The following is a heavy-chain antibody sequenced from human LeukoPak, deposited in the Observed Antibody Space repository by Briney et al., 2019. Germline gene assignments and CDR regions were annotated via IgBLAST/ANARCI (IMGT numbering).Heavy chain of an antibody. CDR1: GFSFNTYN. CDR2: ITTRSAYT. J-gene: IGHJ6*04. CDR3: AELGITMIGGV. Sequence: PGGSLRPSCAASGFSFNTYNMNWARQAPGKGLEWISSITTRSAYTFYADSVKGRSTISRDNAKNSLYLQMNSLRAEDTAVYYCAELGITMIGGVWGKGTTVTISS. V-gene: IGHV3-21*01. D-gene: IGHD3-10*02.